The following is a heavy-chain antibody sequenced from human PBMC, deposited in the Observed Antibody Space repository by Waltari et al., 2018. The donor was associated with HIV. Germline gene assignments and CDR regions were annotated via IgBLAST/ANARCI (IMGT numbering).Heavy chain of an antibody. D-gene: IGHD2-15*01. CDR2: INHSGST. J-gene: IGHJ4*02. CDR3: ARGEGYCSGGSCYDMNRDFDY. V-gene: IGHV4-34*01. Sequence: QVQLQQWGAGLLKPSETLSLTCAVYGGSFSGYYWSWIRQPPGKGLEWIGEINHSGSTNYNPSLKSRVTISVDTSKNQFSLKLSSVTAADTAVYYCARGEGYCSGGSCYDMNRDFDYWGQGTLVTVSS. CDR1: GGSFSGYY.